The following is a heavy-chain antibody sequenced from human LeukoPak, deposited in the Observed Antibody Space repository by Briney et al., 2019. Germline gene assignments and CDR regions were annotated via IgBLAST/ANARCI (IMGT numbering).Heavy chain of an antibody. V-gene: IGHV3-23*01. CDR2: ISGSGGST. J-gene: IGHJ4*02. D-gene: IGHD3-9*01. Sequence: QPGGSLRLSCAASGFTFSSFDMSWVRQAPGEGLEWVSAISGSGGSTYNADSVKGRFTISRDKSKNTLYLQMNSLRAEDTAVYYCAKDHSTHYDILTGLDYWGQGTLVTVSS. CDR3: AKDHSTHYDILTGLDY. CDR1: GFTFSSFD.